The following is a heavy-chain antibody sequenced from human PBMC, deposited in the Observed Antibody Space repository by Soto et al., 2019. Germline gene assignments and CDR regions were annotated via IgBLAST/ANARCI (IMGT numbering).Heavy chain of an antibody. J-gene: IGHJ4*02. D-gene: IGHD3-9*01. Sequence: QVQLVQSGAEVKKPGASVKVSCKASGYTFTSYGISWVRQAPGQGLEWMGWISAYNGNTNYAQKLQGRVTMTTDTTPSTAYMGLRSLRFDDTAVYYCARGGGLRFFDWLLGGGVFDYWGQGTLVTVSS. CDR2: ISAYNGNT. V-gene: IGHV1-18*01. CDR3: ARGGGLRFFDWLLGGGVFDY. CDR1: GYTFTSYG.